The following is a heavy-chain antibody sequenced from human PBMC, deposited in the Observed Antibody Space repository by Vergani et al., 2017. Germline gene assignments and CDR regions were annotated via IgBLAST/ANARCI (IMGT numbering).Heavy chain of an antibody. D-gene: IGHD6-13*01. CDR1: GFQFSNFC. CDR2: ISYNGGNQ. CDR3: TRDVADTHSSIWPLNYHYFMDV. J-gene: IGHJ6*03. V-gene: IGHV3-33*05. Sequence: QVQLVESGGNLVQPGRSLRLSCAAAGFQFSNFCMHWVRQVPAKGLEWVAFISYNGGNQYYADSVQGRFTISRDNTKNLLYLQVSSLRVEDTALYYCTRDVADTHSSIWPLNYHYFMDVWGEGTTVTVSS.